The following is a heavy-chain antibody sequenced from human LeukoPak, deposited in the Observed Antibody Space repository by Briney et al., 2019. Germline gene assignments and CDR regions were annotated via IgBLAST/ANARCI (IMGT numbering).Heavy chain of an antibody. CDR2: TYYRSKWYN. CDR3: VRDDYGYYHYYGVDV. D-gene: IGHD4-17*01. J-gene: IGHJ6*02. V-gene: IGHV6-1*01. Sequence: SQTLSLTCVISGDTVSNNRAAWNWIRQSPSRGLEWLGRTYYRSKWYNDYAVSVKSRISINPDTSKNQFSLQLNSVTPEDTAVYYCVRDDYGYYHYYGVDVWGPGTTVTVSS. CDR1: GDTVSNNRAA.